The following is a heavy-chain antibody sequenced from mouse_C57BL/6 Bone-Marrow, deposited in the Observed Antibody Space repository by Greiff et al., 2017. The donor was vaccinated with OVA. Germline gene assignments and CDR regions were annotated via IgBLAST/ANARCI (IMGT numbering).Heavy chain of an antibody. D-gene: IGHD2-1*01. V-gene: IGHV1-53*01. CDR2: INPSNGGT. Sequence: VQLQQPGTELVKPGASVKLSCKASGYTFTSYWMHWVKQRPGQGLEWIGNINPSNGGTNYNEKFKSKATLTVDKSSSTAYMQLSSLTSEDSAFYYCATQDEKIYNVNYLCYWGQGPTLTVSS. CDR1: GYTFTSYW. J-gene: IGHJ2*01. CDR3: ATQDEKIYNVNYLCY.